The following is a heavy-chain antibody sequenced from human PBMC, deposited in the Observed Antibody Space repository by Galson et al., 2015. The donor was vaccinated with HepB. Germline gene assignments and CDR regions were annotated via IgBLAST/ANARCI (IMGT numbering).Heavy chain of an antibody. D-gene: IGHD3-10*01. CDR1: GGTFSSYA. CDR2: IIPMFGIT. V-gene: IGHV1-69*10. J-gene: IGHJ4*02. CDR3: ARATIVRGVLEGKFDF. Sequence: SVKVSCKASGGTFSSYALSWVRQAPGQGLEWMGGIIPMFGITNYAQMFQGRLTITADRSTSTAYMELSGLRSEDTAVYYCARATIVRGVLEGKFDFWGQGTLVTVSS.